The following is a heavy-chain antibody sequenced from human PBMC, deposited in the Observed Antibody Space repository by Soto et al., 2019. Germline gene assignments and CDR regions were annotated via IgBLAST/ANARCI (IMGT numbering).Heavy chain of an antibody. V-gene: IGHV3-30*18. D-gene: IGHD2-2*01. J-gene: IGHJ4*02. Sequence: GGSLRLSCAASGFTFSSYGMHWVRQAPGKGLEWVAVISYDGSNKYYADSVKGRFTISRDNSKNTLYLQMNSLRAEDTAVYYCANTAPWYQLSLGYWGQGTLVTVSS. CDR3: ANTAPWYQLSLGY. CDR2: ISYDGSNK. CDR1: GFTFSSYG.